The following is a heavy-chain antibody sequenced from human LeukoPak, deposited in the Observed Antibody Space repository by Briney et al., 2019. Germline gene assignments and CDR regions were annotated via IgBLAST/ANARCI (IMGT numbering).Heavy chain of an antibody. V-gene: IGHV3-23*01. CDR1: RFSFGSYP. CDR2: ISETGDVT. D-gene: IGHD6-6*01. J-gene: IGHJ4*02. Sequence: GGSLGLSCVVSRFSFGSYPMSWVRQAPGKGLEWVSVISETGDVTHYADSMKGRFTISRDNIKNTLNLQMNSLRAEDTAIYYCARDSSHYLGSSDYWGQGTLVTVSS. CDR3: ARDSSHYLGSSDY.